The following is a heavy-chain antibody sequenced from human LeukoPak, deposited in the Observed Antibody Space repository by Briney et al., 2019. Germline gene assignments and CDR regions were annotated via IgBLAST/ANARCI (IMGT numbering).Heavy chain of an antibody. CDR3: ATMQWLEGVDWFDP. J-gene: IGHJ5*02. V-gene: IGHV3-30*02. CDR2: IRYDESNK. CDR1: GFIFSNYG. D-gene: IGHD6-19*01. Sequence: GGSLRLSCAASGFIFSNYGIHWVRQAPGKGLEWVAFIRYDESNKFYADSVKGRFTIFRDNSKNILFLQMNSLRAEDTAVYYCATMQWLEGVDWFDPWGQGTLVTVSS.